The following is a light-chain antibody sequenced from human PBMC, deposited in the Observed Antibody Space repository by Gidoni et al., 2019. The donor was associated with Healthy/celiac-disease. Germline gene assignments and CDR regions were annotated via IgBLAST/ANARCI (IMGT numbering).Light chain of an antibody. CDR2: AAS. Sequence: AIRMTHSPSSFSLSTGDRVALTCRASQCISSYLAWYQQKPGKAPRLLIYAASTRHSGVPARFSGSGSGTDFTLTISCLQSEDFATYYCQQHNSYPWTFGQGTKVEIK. V-gene: IGKV1-8*01. CDR3: QQHNSYPWT. J-gene: IGKJ1*01. CDR1: QCISSY.